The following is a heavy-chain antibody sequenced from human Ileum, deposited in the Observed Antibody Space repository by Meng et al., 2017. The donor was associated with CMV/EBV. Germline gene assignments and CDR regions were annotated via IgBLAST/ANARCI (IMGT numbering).Heavy chain of an antibody. CDR3: ARGLNGMDV. Sequence: GGSLKISCVASGFSVTTYMSWVRQAPGKGLEWVSVISPDDNTYYTDSVRGRFTISRDNSKNTLYLQMNSLRVEDTAVYYCARGLNGMDVWGQGTTVTVSS. V-gene: IGHV3-53*01. CDR2: ISPDDNT. CDR1: GFSVTTY. J-gene: IGHJ6*02.